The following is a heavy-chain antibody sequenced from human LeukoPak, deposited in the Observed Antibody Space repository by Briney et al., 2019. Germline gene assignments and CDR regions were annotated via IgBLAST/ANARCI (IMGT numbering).Heavy chain of an antibody. D-gene: IGHD3-3*01. J-gene: IGHJ4*02. CDR3: ARDGVNYDFWSGYPVC. V-gene: IGHV1-69*13. CDR2: IIPIFGTA. CDR1: GGTFSSYA. Sequence: ASVKVSCKASGGTFSSYAISWVRQAPGQGLEWMGGIIPIFGTANYAQKFQGRVTITADESTSTAYMELRSLRSDDTAVYYCARDGVNYDFWSGYPVCWGQGTLVTVSS.